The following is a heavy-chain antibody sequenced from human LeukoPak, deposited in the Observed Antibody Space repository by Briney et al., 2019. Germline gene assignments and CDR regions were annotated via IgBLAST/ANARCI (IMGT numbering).Heavy chain of an antibody. J-gene: IGHJ4*02. Sequence: SETLSLTCTVSGGSISSYYWSCVRQPPGKGRGWVGYIYYSGSTNYNPSLKSRVTISVDTSKNQFSLKLSSVTAADTAVYYCARDENYDFWSGYGHWGQGTLVTVSS. CDR1: GGSISSYY. CDR3: ARDENYDFWSGYGH. D-gene: IGHD3-3*01. CDR2: IYYSGST. V-gene: IGHV4-59*01.